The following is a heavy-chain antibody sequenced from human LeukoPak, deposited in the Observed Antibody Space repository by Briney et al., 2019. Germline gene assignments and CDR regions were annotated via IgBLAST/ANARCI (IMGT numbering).Heavy chain of an antibody. Sequence: PSETLSLTCTVSGGSVTKGGYYWTWIRQRPGKGLEWIGYIYYTVNTHYNPALGGRVTMSVDTSKNQFSLKLNSVTAADTAEYFCARGGITMLRGVIPHYDAMDVWGQGTTVTVSS. D-gene: IGHD3-10*01. CDR3: ARGGITMLRGVIPHYDAMDV. J-gene: IGHJ6*02. CDR1: GGSVTKGGYY. CDR2: IYYTVNT. V-gene: IGHV4-31*02.